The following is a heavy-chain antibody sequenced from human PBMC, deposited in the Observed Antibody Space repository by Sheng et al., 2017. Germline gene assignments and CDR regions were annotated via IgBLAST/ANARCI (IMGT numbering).Heavy chain of an antibody. D-gene: IGHD3-3*01. Sequence: QVQLVQSGAEVKKPGSSVKVSCKASGGTFSSYAISWVRQAPGQGLEWMGGIIPILGIANYAQKFQGRVTITADKSTSTAYMELSSLRSEDTAVYYCASEAYDFWSGYYTRRGWFDPWGQGTLVTVSS. CDR1: GGTFSSYA. CDR3: ASEAYDFWSGYYTRRGWFDP. CDR2: IIPILGIA. J-gene: IGHJ5*02. V-gene: IGHV1-69*04.